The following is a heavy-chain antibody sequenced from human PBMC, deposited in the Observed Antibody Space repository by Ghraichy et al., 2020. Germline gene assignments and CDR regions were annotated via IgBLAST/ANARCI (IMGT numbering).Heavy chain of an antibody. Sequence: LSLTCTVSGGFIGHFYWAWIRQPPEKGLEWIGNVSFSGRTTYNPSLKSRVAISVDTSKNLFSLKLNSVTAADTAVYYCARTYGSGKNWLDPWGQGTLVTVSS. J-gene: IGHJ5*02. V-gene: IGHV4-59*01. D-gene: IGHD3-10*01. CDR1: GGFIGHFY. CDR2: VSFSGRT. CDR3: ARTYGSGKNWLDP.